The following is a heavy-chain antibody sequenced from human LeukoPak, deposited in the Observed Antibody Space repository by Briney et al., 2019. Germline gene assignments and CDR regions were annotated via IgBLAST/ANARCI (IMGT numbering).Heavy chain of an antibody. D-gene: IGHD5-12*01. CDR1: GYTFTIYA. J-gene: IGHJ4*02. CDR3: ARGRGYSGYGLNFDY. V-gene: IGHV1-3*01. Sequence: WASVKVSCTASGYTFTIYAMHWVRQAPGQRLEWMGWTNAGNGNTKYSQKFQGRVTITRDTSASTAYMELSSLRSEDTAVYYCARGRGYSGYGLNFDYWGQGTLVTVSS. CDR2: TNAGNGNT.